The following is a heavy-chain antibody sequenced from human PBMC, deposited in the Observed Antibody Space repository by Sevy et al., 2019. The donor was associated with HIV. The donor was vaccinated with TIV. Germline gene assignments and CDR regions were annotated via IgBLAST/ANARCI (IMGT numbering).Heavy chain of an antibody. D-gene: IGHD6-6*01. V-gene: IGHV3-11*01. J-gene: IGHJ4*02. CDR1: GFTFSDYY. Sequence: GGSLRLSCAASGFTFSDYYMSWIRQAPGKGLEWFSYISSSGSTIYYADSVKGRFTISRDNAKNSLYLKMNSLRAEDTAVYYCARRSSSSYFDYWGQGTLVTVSS. CDR2: ISSSGSTI. CDR3: ARRSSSSYFDY.